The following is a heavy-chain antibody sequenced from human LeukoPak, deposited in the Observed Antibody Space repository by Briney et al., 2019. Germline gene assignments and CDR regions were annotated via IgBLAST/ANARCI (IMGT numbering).Heavy chain of an antibody. Sequence: GGSLRLSCAASGFTFDEYAMHWVRQPPGKGLEWVPGISWNSYDIGYADSVKGRFTISRDNAKNSLYLQMNSLRAEDTAVYYCARGPRDPTEYCSGGRCAPTYEVWGQGTLVTVSS. J-gene: IGHJ4*02. CDR1: GFTFDEYA. V-gene: IGHV3-9*01. CDR2: ISWNSYDI. D-gene: IGHD2-15*01. CDR3: ARGPRDPTEYCSGGRCAPTYEV.